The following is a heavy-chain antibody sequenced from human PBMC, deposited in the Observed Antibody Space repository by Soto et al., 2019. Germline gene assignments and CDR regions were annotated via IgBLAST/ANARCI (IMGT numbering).Heavy chain of an antibody. Sequence: GGSLRLSCAASGFTFSSYAMSWVRQAPGKGLEWVSAFSGSGGSTYYADSVKGRFTISGDNSKNTLYLQMNSLRAEDTAVYYCAKTAYGGSSGPTDYWGQGTLVTVSS. CDR2: FSGSGGST. CDR1: GFTFSSYA. J-gene: IGHJ4*02. CDR3: AKTAYGGSSGPTDY. V-gene: IGHV3-23*01. D-gene: IGHD6-19*01.